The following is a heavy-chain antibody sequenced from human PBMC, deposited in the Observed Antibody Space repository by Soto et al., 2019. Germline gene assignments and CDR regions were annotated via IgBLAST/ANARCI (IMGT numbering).Heavy chain of an antibody. Sequence: EVQILESGGGLVQRGGSLRLSCAASGFTFRNYAMSWVRQAPGKGLEWVATLSGSGNSIYYTESVKGRFTISRDNSQNTLFLQLNSLRVEDTAVYYCAKSGGDLFTGFSPNNFERWGQGTLVSVSS. V-gene: IGHV3-23*01. J-gene: IGHJ5*02. CDR2: LSGSGNSI. D-gene: IGHD3-9*01. CDR3: AKSGGDLFTGFSPNNFER. CDR1: GFTFRNYA.